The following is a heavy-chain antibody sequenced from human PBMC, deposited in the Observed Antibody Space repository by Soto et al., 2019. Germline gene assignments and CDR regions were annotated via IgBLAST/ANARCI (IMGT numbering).Heavy chain of an antibody. D-gene: IGHD2-2*01. Sequence: ASVKVSCKASGYTFTSYGISWVRQAPGQGLEWMGWISAYNGNTNYAQKLQGRVTMTTDTSTSTAYMELRSLRSDDTAVYYCERSRNQIVGNDAFDIWCQGIMVNVSS. CDR3: ERSRNQIVGNDAFDI. V-gene: IGHV1-18*01. CDR1: GYTFTSYG. J-gene: IGHJ3*02. CDR2: ISAYNGNT.